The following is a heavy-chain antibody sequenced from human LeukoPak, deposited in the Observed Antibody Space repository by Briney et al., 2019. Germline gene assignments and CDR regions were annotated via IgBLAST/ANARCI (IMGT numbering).Heavy chain of an antibody. J-gene: IGHJ3*02. Sequence: PSETLCLTWTVSGGSIGSGSYYWSWIRQPAGKGLEWIGRIYTSGSTNYNPSLKSRVTISVDTSKNQFSLKLSSVTAADTAVYYCARSVRGAFDIWGQGTMVTVSS. CDR2: IYTSGST. CDR1: GGSIGSGSYY. CDR3: ARSVRGAFDI. V-gene: IGHV4-61*02.